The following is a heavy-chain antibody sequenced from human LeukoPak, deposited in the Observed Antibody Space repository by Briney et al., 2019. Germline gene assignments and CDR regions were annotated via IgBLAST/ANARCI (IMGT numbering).Heavy chain of an antibody. Sequence: SETLSLTCAVYGGSFSGYYWSWIRQPPGKGLEWIGEINHSGSTNYNPSLKSQVTISVDTSKNQFSLKLSSVTAADTAVYYCARTTIFGVVIKFDYWGQGTLVTVSS. CDR2: INHSGST. V-gene: IGHV4-34*01. CDR1: GGSFSGYY. D-gene: IGHD3-3*01. J-gene: IGHJ4*02. CDR3: ARTTIFGVVIKFDY.